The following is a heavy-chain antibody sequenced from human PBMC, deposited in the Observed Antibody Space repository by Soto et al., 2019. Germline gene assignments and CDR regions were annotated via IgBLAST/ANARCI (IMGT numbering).Heavy chain of an antibody. V-gene: IGHV1-69*13. Sequence: ASVQVSCKASGGTFSSYAISWVRQAPGQGLEWMGGIIPIFGTANYAQKFQGRVTITADESTSTAYMELSSLRSEDTAVYYCARSRVAARHIYYYYGMDVWGQGTTVTVSS. CDR2: IIPIFGTA. CDR1: GGTFSSYA. J-gene: IGHJ6*02. CDR3: ARSRVAARHIYYYYGMDV. D-gene: IGHD6-6*01.